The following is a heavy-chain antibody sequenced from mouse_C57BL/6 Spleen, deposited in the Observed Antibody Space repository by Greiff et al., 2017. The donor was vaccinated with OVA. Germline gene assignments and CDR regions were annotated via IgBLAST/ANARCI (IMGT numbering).Heavy chain of an antibody. V-gene: IGHV1-59*01. CDR3: ARGGPGAWFAY. CDR1: GYTFTSYW. D-gene: IGHD3-3*01. CDR2: IDPSDSYT. Sequence: QVQLQQPGAELVRPGTSVKLSCKASGYTFTSYWMHWVKQRPGQGLEWIGVIDPSDSYTNYNQKFKGKATLTVDTSSSTAYMQLSSLTSEDSAVYYCARGGPGAWFAYWGQGTLVTVSA. J-gene: IGHJ3*01.